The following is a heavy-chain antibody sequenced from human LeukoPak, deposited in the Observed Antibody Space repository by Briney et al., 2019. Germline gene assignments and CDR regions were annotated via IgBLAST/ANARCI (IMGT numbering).Heavy chain of an antibody. CDR3: ARDGEMATIENYFAY. CDR2: ISHSGST. Sequence: PSETLSLTCTVSGYSISSGYYWGWIRQPPGKGLKWIGSISHSGSTYYNPSLKSRVTISVDTSKNQFSLKLSSVTAADTAVYYCARDGEMATIENYFAYWGQGTLVTVSS. D-gene: IGHD5-24*01. J-gene: IGHJ4*02. V-gene: IGHV4-38-2*02. CDR1: GYSISSGYY.